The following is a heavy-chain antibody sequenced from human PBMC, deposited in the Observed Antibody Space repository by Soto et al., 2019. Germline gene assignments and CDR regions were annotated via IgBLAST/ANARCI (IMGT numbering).Heavy chain of an antibody. CDR3: ARTPVTIFGVVTDPRDYYYGMDV. CDR2: IIPIFGTA. CDR1: GGTFSSYA. J-gene: IGHJ6*02. Sequence: SVKVSCKASGGTFSSYAISWVRQAPGQGLEWMGGIIPIFGTANYAQKFQGRVTITADESTSTAYMGLSSLRSEDTAVYYCARTPVTIFGVVTDPRDYYYGMDVWGQGTTVTVSS. V-gene: IGHV1-69*13. D-gene: IGHD3-3*01.